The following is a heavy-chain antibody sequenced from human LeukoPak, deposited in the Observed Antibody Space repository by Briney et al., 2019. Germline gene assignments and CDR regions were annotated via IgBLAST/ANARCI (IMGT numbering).Heavy chain of an antibody. V-gene: IGHV4-34*01. CDR3: ARQVGWELLSYYYYYMDV. J-gene: IGHJ6*03. Sequence: SETLSLTYAVYGGSFSGYYWSWIRQPPGKGLEWIGEINHSGSTNYNPSLKSRVTISVDTSKNQFSLKLSSVTAADTAVYYCARQVGWELLSYYYYYMDVWGKGTTVTISS. CDR2: INHSGST. D-gene: IGHD1-26*01. CDR1: GGSFSGYY.